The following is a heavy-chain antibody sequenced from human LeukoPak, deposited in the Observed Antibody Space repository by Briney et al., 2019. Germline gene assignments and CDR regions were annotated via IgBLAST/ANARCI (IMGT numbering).Heavy chain of an antibody. CDR3: ASLRVTFDP. Sequence: PSETLSLTCAVYGGSFSGYYWGWIRQPPGKGLEWIGEIYHSGSTNYNPSLKSRVTISVDKSKNQFSLKLSSVTAADTAVYYCASLRVTFDPWGQGTLVTVSS. V-gene: IGHV4-34*01. J-gene: IGHJ5*02. CDR2: IYHSGST. CDR1: GGSFSGYY. D-gene: IGHD2-21*02.